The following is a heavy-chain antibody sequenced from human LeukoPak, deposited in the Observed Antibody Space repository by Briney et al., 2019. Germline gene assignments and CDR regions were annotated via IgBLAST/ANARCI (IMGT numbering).Heavy chain of an antibody. Sequence: SQTLSLTCTVSGGSISSGSYYWSWIRQPAGKGLEWIGRIYTSGSTNYNPSLKSRVTISVDTSKNQFSLKLSSVTAADTALYFCARLYSYGSATQYYYYYYMDVWGKGTTVTVSS. D-gene: IGHD5-18*01. CDR2: IYTSGST. J-gene: IGHJ6*03. V-gene: IGHV4-61*02. CDR1: GGSISSGSYY. CDR3: ARLYSYGSATQYYYYYYMDV.